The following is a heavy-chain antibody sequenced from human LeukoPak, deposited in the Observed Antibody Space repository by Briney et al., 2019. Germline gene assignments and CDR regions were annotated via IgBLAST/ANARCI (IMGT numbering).Heavy chain of an antibody. D-gene: IGHD7-27*01. CDR1: GYTFTNYD. CDR3: ARGPPNWGFDY. CDR2: MSPRSGNT. J-gene: IGHJ4*02. Sequence: ASVKVSCKASGYTFTNYDINWVRQATGQGLEWMGWMSPRSGNTGYAQKFQGRVTLTRSTSISTAYMELSSLRSEDTAVYYWARGPPNWGFDYWGQGTLVTVSS. V-gene: IGHV1-8*01.